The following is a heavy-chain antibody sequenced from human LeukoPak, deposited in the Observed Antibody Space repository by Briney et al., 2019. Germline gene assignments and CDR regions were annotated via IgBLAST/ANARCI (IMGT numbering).Heavy chain of an antibody. CDR1: GFTFTSYS. D-gene: IGHD1-26*01. J-gene: IGHJ4*02. Sequence: GGSLRLSCAASGFTFTSYSMKWVRQAPGKGLEWVSTISDGGGSTYYADSVKGRFTISRDNSKNTLYLQVNSLRAEDTAVYYCAKGGKWDVTPFDYWGQGSLVTVSS. V-gene: IGHV3-23*01. CDR2: ISDGGGST. CDR3: AKGGKWDVTPFDY.